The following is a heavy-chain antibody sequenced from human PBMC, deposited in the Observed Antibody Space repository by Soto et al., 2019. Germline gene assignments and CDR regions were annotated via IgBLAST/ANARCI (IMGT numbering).Heavy chain of an antibody. D-gene: IGHD3-22*01. Sequence: PSEPLSLTCTVSGGSISSSSYYWGGIRQPPGKGLEWIGSIYYSGSTYYNPSLKSRVTLSVDTSKNQFSLKLSSVTAADTAVYYCARHSSGCLFSIDYWGQGTLVTVSS. CDR2: IYYSGST. J-gene: IGHJ4*02. CDR3: ARHSSGCLFSIDY. CDR1: GGSISSSSYY. V-gene: IGHV4-39*01.